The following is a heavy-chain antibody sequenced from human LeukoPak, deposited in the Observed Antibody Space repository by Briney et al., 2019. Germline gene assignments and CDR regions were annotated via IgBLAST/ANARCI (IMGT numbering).Heavy chain of an antibody. Sequence: SETLSLTCTVSGGSISSGGYYWSWIRQHPGKGLEWIGYIYYSGSTYYNPSLKSRVTISVDTSKNQFSLKVTSVTAADTAVYYCARGRYYESSGYFVYYFDYWGQGTLVTVSS. CDR3: ARGRYYESSGYFVYYFDY. D-gene: IGHD3-22*01. CDR2: IYYSGST. CDR1: GGSISSGGYY. J-gene: IGHJ4*02. V-gene: IGHV4-31*03.